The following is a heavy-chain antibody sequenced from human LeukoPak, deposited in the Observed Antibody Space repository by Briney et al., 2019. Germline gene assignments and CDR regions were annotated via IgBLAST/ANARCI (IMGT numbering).Heavy chain of an antibody. D-gene: IGHD6-19*01. CDR2: ISAYNGNT. J-gene: IGHJ4*02. Sequence: ASVKVSCKASGYTFTSYGISWVRQAPGQGLEWMGWISAYNGNTNYAQKLQGRVTMTRDTSTSTVYMELSSLRSEDTAVYYCARADVGALGLAVAGSFDYWGQGTLVTVSS. CDR3: ARADVGALGLAVAGSFDY. CDR1: GYTFTSYG. V-gene: IGHV1-18*01.